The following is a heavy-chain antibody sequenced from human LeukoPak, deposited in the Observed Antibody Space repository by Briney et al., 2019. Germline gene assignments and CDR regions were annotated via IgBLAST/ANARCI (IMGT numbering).Heavy chain of an antibody. CDR1: GFSFSSYW. V-gene: IGHV3-74*01. CDR3: AKDLGLRAYHYYGMDV. J-gene: IGHJ6*02. Sequence: GGSLRLSCAASGFSFSSYWMHWVRQVPGKGLVWVSRINSDGSTKNYADSVKGRFTISRDNAKNTLYLQMNSLRAEDTAVYYCAKDLGLRAYHYYGMDVWGQGTTVTVSS. CDR2: INSDGSTK. D-gene: IGHD3-10*01.